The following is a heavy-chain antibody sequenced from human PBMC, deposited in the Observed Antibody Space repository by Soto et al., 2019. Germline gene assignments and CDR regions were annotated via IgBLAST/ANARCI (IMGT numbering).Heavy chain of an antibody. CDR1: GFTFTRYS. CDR2: ISSTTNYI. CDR3: ATEQWLENY. J-gene: IGHJ4*02. D-gene: IGHD6-19*01. V-gene: IGHV3-21*01. Sequence: PGGSLRLSCAASGFTFTRYSMNWVRQAPGKGLEWVSSISSTTNYIYYADSMKGRFTVSRDNAKNSVYLEMNSLSAEDTALYYCATEQWLENYWGQGTLVTVSS.